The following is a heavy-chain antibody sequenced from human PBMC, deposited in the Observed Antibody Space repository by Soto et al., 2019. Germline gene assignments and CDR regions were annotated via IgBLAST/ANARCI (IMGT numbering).Heavy chain of an antibody. CDR2: IYYSGNT. CDR3: ARDLVVTTVLGNHYYGLDV. D-gene: IGHD2-21*02. J-gene: IGHJ6*02. V-gene: IGHV4-31*03. CDR1: GGSISSGGYY. Sequence: PSETLSLTCTVSGGSISSGGYYWSWIRQHPGKGLEWIGYIYYSGNTYYNPSLKSRLTISVDASKNEFSLKLSSVTAADTAVYYCARDLVVTTVLGNHYYGLDVWGQGTTVTVSS.